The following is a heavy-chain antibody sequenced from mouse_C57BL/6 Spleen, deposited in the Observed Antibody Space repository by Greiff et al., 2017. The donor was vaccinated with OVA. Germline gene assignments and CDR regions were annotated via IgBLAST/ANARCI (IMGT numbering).Heavy chain of an antibody. CDR3: VRHGYGSLYAMDY. Sequence: EVKLMESGGGLVQPKGSLKLSCAASGFSFNTYAMNWVRQAPGKGLEWVARIRSKSNNYATYYADSVKDRFTISRDDSESMLYLQMNNLKTEDTAMYYCVRHGYGSLYAMDYWGQGTSVTVSS. V-gene: IGHV10-1*01. CDR2: IRSKSNNYAT. D-gene: IGHD1-1*01. CDR1: GFSFNTYA. J-gene: IGHJ4*01.